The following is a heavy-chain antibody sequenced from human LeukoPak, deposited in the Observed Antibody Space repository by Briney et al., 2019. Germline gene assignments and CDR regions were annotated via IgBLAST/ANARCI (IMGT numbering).Heavy chain of an antibody. CDR2: IKSKDVGGTA. CDR1: GFIFSDKW. V-gene: IGHV3-15*01. CDR3: TTTQYSDSSLRY. J-gene: IGHJ4*02. D-gene: IGHD1-26*01. Sequence: GGSLRLSCAASGFIFSDKWMAWVHQAPGRGLEWVARIKSKDVGGTAANAAPVEGRFTISRDDSKNTLYLQMNSLKTEDTAVYYCTTTQYSDSSLRYWGQGTPVTVSS.